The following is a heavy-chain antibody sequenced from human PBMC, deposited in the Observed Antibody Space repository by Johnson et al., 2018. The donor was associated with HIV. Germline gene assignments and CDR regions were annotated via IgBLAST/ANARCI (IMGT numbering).Heavy chain of an antibody. D-gene: IGHD1-26*01. CDR3: AKARERWDPLLDAFDD. CDR1: GFTFDDYG. Sequence: VQLVESGGVVVRPGGSLRLSCAASGFTFDDYGMSWVRQAPGKGLEWVSGINWNGGSTGYADSVKGRFTISRDNSEDSRYLQMNSLRPEDTALYYCAKARERWDPLLDAFDDWGQGTMVIVSS. CDR2: INWNGGST. J-gene: IGHJ3*01. V-gene: IGHV3-20*04.